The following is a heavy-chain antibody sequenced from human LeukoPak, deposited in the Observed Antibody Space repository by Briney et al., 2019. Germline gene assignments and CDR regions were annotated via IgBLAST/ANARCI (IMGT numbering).Heavy chain of an antibody. J-gene: IGHJ5*02. CDR1: GYSFTSYW. D-gene: IGHD6-19*01. V-gene: IGHV5-51*01. Sequence: GESLKISXKGSGYSFTSYWIGWVRQMPGKGLEWMGIIYPGDSDTRYSPSFQGQVTISADKSISTAYLQWSSLKASDTAMYYCARRAVLRPDWFDPWGQGTLVTVSS. CDR2: IYPGDSDT. CDR3: ARRAVLRPDWFDP.